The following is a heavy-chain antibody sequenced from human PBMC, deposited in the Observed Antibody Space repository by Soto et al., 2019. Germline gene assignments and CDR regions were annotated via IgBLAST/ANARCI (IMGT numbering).Heavy chain of an antibody. CDR3: AKDLGRIFGVVSNEIDY. D-gene: IGHD3-3*01. CDR1: GFTFSSYA. CDR2: ISGSGGST. Sequence: GGSLRLSCAASGFTFSSYAMSWVRQAPGKGLEWVSAISGSGGSTYYADSVKGRFTISRDNSKNTLYLQMNSLRAEDTAVYYCAKDLGRIFGVVSNEIDYWGQGTLVTVSS. J-gene: IGHJ4*02. V-gene: IGHV3-23*01.